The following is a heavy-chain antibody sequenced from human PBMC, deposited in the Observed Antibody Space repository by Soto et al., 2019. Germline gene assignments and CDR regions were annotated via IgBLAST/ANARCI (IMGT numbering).Heavy chain of an antibody. CDR1: GFTFSDYY. V-gene: IGHV3-72*01. CDR2: SRDKGNSYST. Sequence: EVHLVESGGTLVQPGGSLRLSCEGSGFTFSDYYIDWVRQAPGKGLEWVGRSRDKGNSYSTDYAASVKGRFTVSRDASKNSLYLQMNSLKAADTALYYFARSIPGTPSFDYWGQGTLVTVSS. CDR3: ARSIPGTPSFDY. J-gene: IGHJ4*02. D-gene: IGHD1-7*01.